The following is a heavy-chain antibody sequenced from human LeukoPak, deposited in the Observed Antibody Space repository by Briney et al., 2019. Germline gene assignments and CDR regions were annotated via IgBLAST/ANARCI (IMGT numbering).Heavy chain of an antibody. V-gene: IGHV4-38-2*02. CDR3: ARAPEYGLYYFDY. CDR2: IYHSGST. D-gene: IGHD1-14*01. Sequence: SETLSLTCTVSGYSISSGYYWGWIRQPPGKGLEWIGSIYHSGSTYYNPSLKSRVTISVDTSKNQFSLKLTSVTAADTAVYYCARAPEYGLYYFDYWGQGTLVTVSS. CDR1: GYSISSGYY. J-gene: IGHJ4*02.